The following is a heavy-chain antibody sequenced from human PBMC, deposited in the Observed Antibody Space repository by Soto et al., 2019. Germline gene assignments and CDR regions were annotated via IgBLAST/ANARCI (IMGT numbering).Heavy chain of an antibody. V-gene: IGHV1-18*01. J-gene: IGHJ4*02. D-gene: IGHD2-2*01. Sequence: QVQVVQSGAEVKKPGASVKVSCEVSGDTFSNYGISWVRQAPGQRLEWMGWISVYSGNTNYAQRFQGRVTMTTDTSTSTADMELRSLRSDDTAMYYCARNPPRSGLSIPAAMAYFDYWGQGTLVTVSS. CDR2: ISVYSGNT. CDR3: ARNPPRSGLSIPAAMAYFDY. CDR1: GDTFSNYG.